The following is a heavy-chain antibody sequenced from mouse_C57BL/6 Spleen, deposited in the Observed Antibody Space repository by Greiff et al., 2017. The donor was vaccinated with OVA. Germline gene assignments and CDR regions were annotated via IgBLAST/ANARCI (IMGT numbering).Heavy chain of an antibody. CDR2: ISSGGSYT. J-gene: IGHJ2*01. Sequence: EVKLVESGGDLVKPGGSLKLSCAASGFTFSSYGMSWVRQTPDKRLEWVATISSGGSYTYYPDSVKGRFTISRDNAKNTLYLQMSSLKSEDTAMYDCARQRKNGYYDYWGQGTTLTVSS. D-gene: IGHD2-3*01. V-gene: IGHV5-6*01. CDR3: ARQRKNGYYDY. CDR1: GFTFSSYG.